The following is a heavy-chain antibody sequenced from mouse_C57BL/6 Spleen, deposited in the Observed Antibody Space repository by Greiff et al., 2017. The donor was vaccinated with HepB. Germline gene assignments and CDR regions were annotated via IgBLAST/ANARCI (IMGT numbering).Heavy chain of an antibody. D-gene: IGHD1-1*01. CDR1: GFTFSDYY. J-gene: IGHJ2*01. V-gene: IGHV5-12*01. Sequence: EVKLQESGGGLVQPGGSLKLSCAASGFTFSDYYMYWVRQTPEKRLEWVAYISNGGGSTYYPDTVKGRFTISRDNAKNTLYLQMSRLKSEDTAMYYCARAYGSSFLFDYWGQGTTLTVSS. CDR2: ISNGGGST. CDR3: ARAYGSSFLFDY.